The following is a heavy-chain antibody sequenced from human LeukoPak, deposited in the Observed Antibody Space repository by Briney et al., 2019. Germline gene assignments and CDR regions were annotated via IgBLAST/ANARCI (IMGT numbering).Heavy chain of an antibody. CDR1: GYTFTNYG. CDR3: ARSGVGYFYDSTGYYPLDY. J-gene: IGHJ4*02. Sequence: GASVKVSSKASGYTFTNYGISWVRQAPGQGLEWMGWISAYTGNTNNAQNLRGRVTMTTDTSTGTAYMELRSLRSDDTAVYYCARSGVGYFYDSTGYYPLDYWGQGTLVTVSS. CDR2: ISAYTGNT. V-gene: IGHV1-18*01. D-gene: IGHD3-22*01.